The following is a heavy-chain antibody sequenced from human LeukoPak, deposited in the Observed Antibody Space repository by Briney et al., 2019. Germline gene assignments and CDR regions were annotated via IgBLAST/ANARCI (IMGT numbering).Heavy chain of an antibody. D-gene: IGHD3-10*01. J-gene: IGHJ4*02. CDR1: GYSLSSGYY. V-gene: IGHV4-38-2*02. CDR3: AGFTFFRGVITFDY. Sequence: SETLSLTCTVSGYSLSSGYYWGWIRQPPGKGLEWIGSVDHSGGTHYNPSLGSRVSISVDTSKNQFSLKQSSVTAAHTAVYSCAGFTFFRGVITFDYWGQGTLVTVSS. CDR2: VDHSGGT.